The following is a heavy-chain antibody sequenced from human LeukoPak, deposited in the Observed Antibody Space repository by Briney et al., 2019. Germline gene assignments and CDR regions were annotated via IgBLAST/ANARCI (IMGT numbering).Heavy chain of an antibody. Sequence: GASVKVSCETSGYTFSRRGITWVRQAPGQGLEWMGWVSGYNGNTNYAQNVQGRVTMTTDTSTNTAYMELRSLRSDDTAVYYCAKDIHPGLDSGASCCFDYWGQGTPVTVSS. CDR1: GYTFSRRG. CDR3: AKDIHPGLDSGASCCFDY. V-gene: IGHV1-18*01. D-gene: IGHD3-22*01. J-gene: IGHJ4*02. CDR2: VSGYNGNT.